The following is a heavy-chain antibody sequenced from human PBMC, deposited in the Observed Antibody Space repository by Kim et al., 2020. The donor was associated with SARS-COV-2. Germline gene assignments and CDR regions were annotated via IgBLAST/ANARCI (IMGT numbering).Heavy chain of an antibody. D-gene: IGHD1-20*01. V-gene: IGHV3-7*01. CDR3: ARGWYLDV. J-gene: IGHJ6*03. CDR2: IKQDGSEK. CDR1: GFTHINYW. Sequence: GGSLRLSCASPGFTHINYWMSWVRQTPGKGLEWVANIKQDGSEKHYVDSVKGRFTISRDNAKKSLYLEMNSLRAEDTAVYYCARGWYLDVWGKGTTVTVS.